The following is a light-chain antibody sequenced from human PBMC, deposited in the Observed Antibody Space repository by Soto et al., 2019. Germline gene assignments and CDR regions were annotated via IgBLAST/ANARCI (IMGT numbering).Light chain of an antibody. CDR2: KAS. CDR1: QTIDIW. J-gene: IGKJ1*01. CDR3: LQSYNYPWT. Sequence: DIQMTQSPSTLSASVGDRVTITCRASQTIDIWLAWYHQKPGIGPKLLISKASTLESGVPSRFSGRGSGTEFTLTISSLQPDDFATYFCLQSYNYPWTFGQGTKVEIK. V-gene: IGKV1-5*03.